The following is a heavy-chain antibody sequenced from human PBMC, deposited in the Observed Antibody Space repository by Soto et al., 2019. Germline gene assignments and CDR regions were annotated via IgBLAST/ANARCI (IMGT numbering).Heavy chain of an antibody. CDR1: GFSFAGYA. J-gene: IGHJ6*02. CDR3: ALGQGFGAYCYSMDL. V-gene: IGHV3-23*01. Sequence: EVQLSESGGGLVQPGGSLRLSCAASGFSFAGYAMSWVRQAPGKGLEWVSGISGGGASTYYAGSVKGRFTIYRNNSGYTVYLHMNSLMAEDTAESYCALGQGFGAYCYSMDLWGQGTGVTVSS. D-gene: IGHD3-16*01. CDR2: ISGGGAST.